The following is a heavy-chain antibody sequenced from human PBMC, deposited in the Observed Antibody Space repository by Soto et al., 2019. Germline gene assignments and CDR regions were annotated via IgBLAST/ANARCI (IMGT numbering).Heavy chain of an antibody. CDR1: GFSLSNARMG. V-gene: IGHV2-26*01. CDR2: IFANDEK. CDR3: ARIIRQWFGELLFYFDY. Sequence: QVTLKESGPVLVKPTETLTLTCTVSGFSLSNARMGVSWIRQPPGKALEWLAHIFANDEKSYSTSLKSRLTTSKDTSKSQVVLTMTNMDPLDTATYYCARIIRQWFGELLFYFDYWGQGTLVTVSS. J-gene: IGHJ4*02. D-gene: IGHD3-10*01.